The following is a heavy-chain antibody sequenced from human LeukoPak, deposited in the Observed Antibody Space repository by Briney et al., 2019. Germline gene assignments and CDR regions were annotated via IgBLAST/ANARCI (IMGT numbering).Heavy chain of an antibody. D-gene: IGHD3-10*01. Sequence: SETLSLTCTVSSGSITSGTYYWTWIRQHPGKGLEWIGYISYTGNSYYNPSLKSRLSISVDTSKNQLSLRLSSVTAADTAVYYCAKITGNAFDIWGQGTMVTVSS. CDR1: SGSITSGTYY. J-gene: IGHJ3*02. V-gene: IGHV4-31*03. CDR2: ISYTGNS. CDR3: AKITGNAFDI.